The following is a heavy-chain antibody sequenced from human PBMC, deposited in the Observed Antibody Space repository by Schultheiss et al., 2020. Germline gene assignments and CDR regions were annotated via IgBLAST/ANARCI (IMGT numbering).Heavy chain of an antibody. J-gene: IGHJ4*02. CDR1: GGSISSYY. CDR3: ARELGVAPYYFDY. D-gene: IGHD2-15*01. Sequence: SETLSLTCTVSGGSISSYYWSWIRQPAGKGLEWIGYIYYSGSTNYNPSLKSRVTISVDTSKNQFSLQLNSVTPEDTAVYYCARELGVAPYYFDYWGQGTLVTVSS. CDR2: IYYSGST. V-gene: IGHV4-59*12.